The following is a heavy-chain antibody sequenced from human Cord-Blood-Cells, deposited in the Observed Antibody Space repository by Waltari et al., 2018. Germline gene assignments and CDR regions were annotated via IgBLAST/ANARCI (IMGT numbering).Heavy chain of an antibody. Sequence: QVQLQQSGPGLVKPSQTLSLTCAISGDRVSSTSAAWYRTRQSPSRGLEWLGRTYYRSKWYNDYAVSVKSRITINPDTSKNQFSLQLNSVTPEDTAVYYCASTPGTGDLDAFDIWGQGTMVTVSS. CDR3: ASTPGTGDLDAFDI. V-gene: IGHV6-1*01. CDR1: GDRVSSTSAA. J-gene: IGHJ3*02. D-gene: IGHD7-27*01. CDR2: TYYRSKWYN.